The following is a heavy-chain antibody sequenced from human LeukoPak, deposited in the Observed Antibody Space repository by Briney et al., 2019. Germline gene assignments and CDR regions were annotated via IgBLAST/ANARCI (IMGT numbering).Heavy chain of an antibody. V-gene: IGHV1-8*01. J-gene: IGHJ4*02. CDR3: ARTYCGGGSCYYYFDY. CDR2: MSPNSGDT. Sequence: ASVKVSCKASGYTFTSYDFNWVRQATGQRPEWMGWMSPNSGDTGYAQKFQGRVTMTRNTSISTAYMELSSLRSEDTAVYYCARTYCGGGSCYYYFDYWGQGTLVTVSS. CDR1: GYTFTSYD. D-gene: IGHD2-15*01.